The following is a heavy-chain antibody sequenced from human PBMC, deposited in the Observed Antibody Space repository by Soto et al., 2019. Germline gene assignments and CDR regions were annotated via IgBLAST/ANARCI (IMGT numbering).Heavy chain of an antibody. D-gene: IGHD3-16*01. V-gene: IGHV1-3*01. CDR3: ARGAEGGFDP. Sequence: ASVKVSCKASGYTFTSYAMHWVRQAPGQRLEWMGWIHAGNDNTKYSQKFQGRVTITRDTSASTVYMELSSLRSEDTAVYYCARGAEGGFDPWDQGTLVTVSS. J-gene: IGHJ5*02. CDR2: IHAGNDNT. CDR1: GYTFTSYA.